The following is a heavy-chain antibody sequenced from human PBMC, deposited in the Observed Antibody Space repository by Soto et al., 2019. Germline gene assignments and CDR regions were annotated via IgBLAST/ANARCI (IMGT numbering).Heavy chain of an antibody. J-gene: IGHJ4*02. Sequence: QVQLVQSGAEAQKPGASVRVTCKPSGYTCIDCGISWVRQAPGQGLEWLGWVSPYNGNTYSAPSLQGRLTMTTDTLKGTVYMDLTGLTLNDTAVYYFARDQAVRTVSGAQYFAYWGLGTLVAVS. V-gene: IGHV1-18*01. CDR3: ARDQAVRTVSGAQYFAY. D-gene: IGHD6-19*01. CDR1: GYTCIDCG. CDR2: VSPYNGNT.